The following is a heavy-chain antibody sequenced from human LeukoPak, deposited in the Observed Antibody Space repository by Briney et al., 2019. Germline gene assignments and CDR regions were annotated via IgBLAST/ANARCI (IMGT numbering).Heavy chain of an antibody. J-gene: IGHJ6*02. V-gene: IGHV3-23*01. CDR3: ARDSRASRVYGMDV. CDR2: ISGSGGST. D-gene: IGHD6-6*01. Sequence: PGGSLRLSCAASGFTFSSYAMSWVRQAPGKGLEWVSAISGSGGSTYYADSVKGRFTISRDNAKNSLYLQMNSLRAEDTAVYYCARDSRASRVYGMDVWGQGTTVTVSS. CDR1: GFTFSSYA.